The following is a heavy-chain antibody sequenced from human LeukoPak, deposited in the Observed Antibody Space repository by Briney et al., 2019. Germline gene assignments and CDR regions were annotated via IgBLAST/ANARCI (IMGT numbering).Heavy chain of an antibody. CDR1: GFTFSSYA. CDR2: IGGRGGSA. V-gene: IGHV3-23*01. D-gene: IGHD3-16*02. CDR3: ARDVTPYYYMDV. J-gene: IGHJ6*03. Sequence: PGGSLRLSCEASGFTFSSYAMNWVRQAPGKGLEWVSAIGGRGGSAYYADSVKGRFTISRDNSKNTLYLQMNSLRAEDTAVYYCARDVTPYYYMDVWGKGTTVTISS.